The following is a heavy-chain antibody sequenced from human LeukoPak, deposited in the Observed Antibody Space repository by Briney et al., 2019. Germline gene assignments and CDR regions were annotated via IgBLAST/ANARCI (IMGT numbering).Heavy chain of an antibody. J-gene: IGHJ5*02. V-gene: IGHV4-4*07. Sequence: SETLSLTCNVSGGSISGYYWSWIRQPAGKGLEWMGRIFSSGRNNYNPSLKSRLMVAVDPSKNQFSLRLSSVTASDTAVYYCAREAGDYDAGGHPTTPYYSDLWGQGTLVTVSS. CDR1: GGSISGYY. CDR3: AREAGDYDAGGHPTTPYYSDL. CDR2: IFSSGRN. D-gene: IGHD3-16*01.